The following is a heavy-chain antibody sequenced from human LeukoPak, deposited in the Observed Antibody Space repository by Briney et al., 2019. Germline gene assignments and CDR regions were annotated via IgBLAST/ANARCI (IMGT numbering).Heavy chain of an antibody. CDR3: ERATNYYDSSGAPGAFDI. CDR1: GGSIRSGGYY. J-gene: IGHJ3*02. CDR2: IYYSGST. V-gene: IGHV4-31*03. D-gene: IGHD3-22*01. Sequence: SETLSLTCTVSGGSIRSGGYYWSWIRQHTGKGLEWNGYIYYSGSTYYNPYLKSRVTVSVDTSKNQFSLKLSSVSAADTAVYDCERATNYYDSSGAPGAFDIWGQGTMVIVSS.